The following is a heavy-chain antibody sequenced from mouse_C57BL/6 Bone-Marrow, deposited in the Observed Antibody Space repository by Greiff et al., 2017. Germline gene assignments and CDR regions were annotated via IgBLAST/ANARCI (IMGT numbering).Heavy chain of an antibody. Sequence: QVQLQQSGAELVRPGTSVTVSCKASGYAFTNYLIEWVKQRPGQGLEWIGVINPGSGGTNYNEKFKGKATLTADTSSSTAYMQLSSRTSEDSAIYFCARNSYYAMDYWGQGTSVTVSS. CDR1: GYAFTNYL. CDR3: ARNSYYAMDY. V-gene: IGHV1-54*01. CDR2: INPGSGGT. J-gene: IGHJ4*01.